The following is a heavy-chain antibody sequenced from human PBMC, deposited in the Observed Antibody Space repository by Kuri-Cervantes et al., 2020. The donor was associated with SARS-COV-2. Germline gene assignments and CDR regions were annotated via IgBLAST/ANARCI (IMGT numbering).Heavy chain of an antibody. D-gene: IGHD3-3*01. CDR2: IWYDGSNK. V-gene: IGHV3-33*01. Sequence: GGSLRLSCAASGFTFSSYGMHWVRQAPGKGLEWVAVIWYDGSNKYYADSVKGRFTISRDNSKNSLYLQMNSLRAEDTAVYYCARDCYDFNNGYYTGQFAYWGQGTLVTVSS. CDR3: ARDCYDFNNGYYTGQFAY. J-gene: IGHJ4*02. CDR1: GFTFSSYG.